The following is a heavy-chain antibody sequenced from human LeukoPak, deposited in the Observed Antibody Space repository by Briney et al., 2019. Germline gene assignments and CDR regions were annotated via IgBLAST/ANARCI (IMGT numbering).Heavy chain of an antibody. CDR1: GGSISSYY. CDR2: IYYSGST. Sequence: PSETLSLTCTVSGGSISSYYWSWIRQPPGKGLEWIGYIYYSGSTNYNPSLKSRVTISVDTSKNQFSLKLSSVTAADTAVYYCARGPETVTIDPWGQGTLVTVSS. CDR3: ARGPETVTIDP. V-gene: IGHV4-59*12. J-gene: IGHJ5*02. D-gene: IGHD4-17*01.